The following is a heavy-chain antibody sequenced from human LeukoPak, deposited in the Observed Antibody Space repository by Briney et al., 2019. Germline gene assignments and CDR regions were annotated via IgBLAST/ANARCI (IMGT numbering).Heavy chain of an antibody. D-gene: IGHD6-13*01. CDR3: AKGVSSPLYYFDY. J-gene: IGHJ4*02. Sequence: GGSLRLSCSASGFTFSTYWMSWVRQAPGKGLEWVSSIGGSSGSTYYADSVKGRFTNSRDNSKNTLYLQMNSLRAEDTAVYYCAKGVSSPLYYFDYWGQGTLVTVSS. CDR2: IGGSSGST. CDR1: GFTFSTYW. V-gene: IGHV3-23*01.